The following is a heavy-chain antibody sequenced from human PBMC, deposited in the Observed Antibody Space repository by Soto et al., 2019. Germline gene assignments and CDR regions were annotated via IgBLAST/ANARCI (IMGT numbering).Heavy chain of an antibody. CDR2: ISGSGGST. D-gene: IGHD3-16*01. CDR3: ATPESYDWGQI. J-gene: IGHJ4*02. CDR1: GFTFSSYA. V-gene: IGHV3-23*01. Sequence: EVQLLESGGGLVQPGGSLRLYCAASGFTFSSYAMSWVRQAPGKGLEWVSAISGSGGSTYHADSVKGRFTISRDNSKNTLYLQMNSLRAEDTAVYYCATPESYDWGQIGGQGTLVTVSS.